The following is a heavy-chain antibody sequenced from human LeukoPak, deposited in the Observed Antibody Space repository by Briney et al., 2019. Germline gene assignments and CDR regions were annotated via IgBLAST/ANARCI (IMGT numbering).Heavy chain of an antibody. D-gene: IGHD4-17*01. CDR2: MNPISGNA. CDR1: GYTFTSYD. V-gene: IGHV1-8*01. CDR3: ARLSSHYGDYKVDP. Sequence: ASVKVSCKASGYTFTSYDINWVRQATGQGLEWMGWMNPISGNAGHAQKFQGRVTMTRDTSISTAYMELSSLRSEDTAVYYCARLSSHYGDYKVDPWGQGTLVTVSS. J-gene: IGHJ5*02.